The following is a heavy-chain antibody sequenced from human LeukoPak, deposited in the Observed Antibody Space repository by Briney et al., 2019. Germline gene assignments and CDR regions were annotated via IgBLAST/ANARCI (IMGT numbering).Heavy chain of an antibody. J-gene: IGHJ4*02. Sequence: PGGSLRLSCTASGFTFTNAWMNWVRLAPGKGLEWVGRIKSKGGGETTDYAAPVKGRFTMSRDDSKATLYLQMNSLKAEDTAVYYCTTDLGLTMIRGVIVYWGQGALVTVSS. D-gene: IGHD3-10*01. V-gene: IGHV3-15*01. CDR2: IKSKGGGETT. CDR1: GFTFTNAW. CDR3: TTDLGLTMIRGVIVY.